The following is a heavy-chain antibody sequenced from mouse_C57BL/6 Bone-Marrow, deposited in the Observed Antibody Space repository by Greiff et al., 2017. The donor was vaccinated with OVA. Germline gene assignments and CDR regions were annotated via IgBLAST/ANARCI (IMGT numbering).Heavy chain of an antibody. CDR2: ISSGSSTI. V-gene: IGHV5-17*01. CDR1: GFTFSDYG. Sequence: EVKLVESGGGLVKPGGSLKLSCAASGFTFSDYGMHWVRQAPEKGLEWVAYISSGSSTICYADTVKGRFTISRDNAKNTLFLQMTSLRSEDTAMYYCARRAYGNSFDYWGQGTTLTVSS. J-gene: IGHJ2*01. D-gene: IGHD2-1*01. CDR3: ARRAYGNSFDY.